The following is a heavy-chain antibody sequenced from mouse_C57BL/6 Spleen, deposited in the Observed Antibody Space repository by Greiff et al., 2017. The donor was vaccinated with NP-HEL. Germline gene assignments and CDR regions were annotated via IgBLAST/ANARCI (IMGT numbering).Heavy chain of an antibody. CDR1: GFTFSSYA. Sequence: EVKLVESGGGLVKPGGSLKLSCAASGFTFSSYAMSWVRQTPEKRLEWVATISDGGSYTYYPDNVKGRFTISRDNAKNNLYLQMSHLKSEDTAMYYCATYYYGSSYGYSDVWGTGTTVTVSS. CDR3: ATYYYGSSYGYSDV. D-gene: IGHD1-1*01. CDR2: ISDGGSYT. J-gene: IGHJ1*03. V-gene: IGHV5-4*03.